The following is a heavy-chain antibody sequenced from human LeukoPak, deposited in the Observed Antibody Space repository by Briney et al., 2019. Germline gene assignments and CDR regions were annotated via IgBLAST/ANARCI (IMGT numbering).Heavy chain of an antibody. Sequence: GGSLRLSCAASGFTFSNAWMSWVRQAPGKGLEWVGRIKSKTDGGTTDYAAPVKGRFTISRDDSKNTLYLQMNSLKTEDTAVYYCTTSDCSSTSCPDQHYYYYYYMDVWGKGTTVTVSS. CDR1: GFTFSNAW. J-gene: IGHJ6*03. CDR3: TTSDCSSTSCPDQHYYYYYYMDV. CDR2: IKSKTDGGTT. V-gene: IGHV3-15*01. D-gene: IGHD2-2*01.